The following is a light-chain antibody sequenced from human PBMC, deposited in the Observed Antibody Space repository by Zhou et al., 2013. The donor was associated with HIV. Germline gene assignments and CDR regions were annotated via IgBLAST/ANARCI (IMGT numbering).Light chain of an antibody. Sequence: EVVLTQSPATLSLSPGERATLSCRASESIDSALAWYQQKPGQAPRLLIYAASKRATGIPGRFSGTGSGTDFTLTITSVEPADFATYYCQQRTTWPPLFTFGPGTKVDMK. CDR1: ESIDSA. CDR3: QQRTTWPPLFT. CDR2: AAS. V-gene: IGKV3-11*01. J-gene: IGKJ3*01.